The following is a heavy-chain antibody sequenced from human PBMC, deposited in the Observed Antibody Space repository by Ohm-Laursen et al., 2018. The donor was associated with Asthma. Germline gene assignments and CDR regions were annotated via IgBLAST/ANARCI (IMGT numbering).Heavy chain of an antibody. CDR3: AGVTGSNFDY. V-gene: IGHV3-30*04. CDR2: ISYDGKKK. J-gene: IGHJ4*02. Sequence: SLRLSCAASGFTFSNYAIHWVRQAPGKGLEWVAGISYDGKKKYDVTSVKGRFTISRDNSKNTLYLQMNSLRAEDTAVYYCAGVTGSNFDYWGQGTLVTVSS. D-gene: IGHD3-9*01. CDR1: GFTFSNYA.